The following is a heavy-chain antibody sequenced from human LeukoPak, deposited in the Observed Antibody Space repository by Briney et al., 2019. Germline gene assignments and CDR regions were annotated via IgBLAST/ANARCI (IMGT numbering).Heavy chain of an antibody. CDR2: ISSSSSYI. CDR1: GFTFSSYS. CDR3: ASVDYYGSGNYYNDVDY. J-gene: IGHJ4*02. D-gene: IGHD3-10*01. Sequence: GGSLRLSCAASGFTFSSYSMNWVRQAPGKGLEWVSSISSSSSYIYYADSVKGRFTISRDNAKNSLYLQMNSLRAEDTSLYYFASVDYYGSGNYYNDVDYWGQGTLVTVSS. V-gene: IGHV3-21*01.